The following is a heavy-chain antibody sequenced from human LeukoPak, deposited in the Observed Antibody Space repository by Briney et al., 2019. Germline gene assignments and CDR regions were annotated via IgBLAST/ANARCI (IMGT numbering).Heavy chain of an antibody. D-gene: IGHD3-16*01. CDR2: IYYSGST. J-gene: IGHJ4*01. Sequence: PSETLSLTCTVSGGSISTYYWSWIRQPPGKGLEWVGYIYYSGSTNYNPSLKSRVTISVDTSKNQFSLKLSSVTAADTAVYYCARVRGDTYVDYWGQKPWSPSP. V-gene: IGHV4-59*01. CDR3: ARVRGDTYVDY. CDR1: GGSISTYY.